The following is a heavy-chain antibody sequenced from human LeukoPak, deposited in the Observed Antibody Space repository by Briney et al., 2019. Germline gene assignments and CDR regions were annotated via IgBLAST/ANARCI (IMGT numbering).Heavy chain of an antibody. J-gene: IGHJ4*02. D-gene: IGHD2-15*01. Sequence: GGSLRLSCAASGFTFSSYAMHWVRQAPGKGLEWVAVISYDGSNKYYADSVKGRFTISRDNSKNTLYLQMNSLRAEDTAVYYCASDLDIVVVVAATGAGYWGQGTLVTVSS. CDR1: GFTFSSYA. CDR3: ASDLDIVVVVAATGAGY. CDR2: ISYDGSNK. V-gene: IGHV3-30*04.